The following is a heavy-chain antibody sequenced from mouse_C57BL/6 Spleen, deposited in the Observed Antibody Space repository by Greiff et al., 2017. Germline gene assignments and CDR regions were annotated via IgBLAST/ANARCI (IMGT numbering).Heavy chain of an antibody. CDR1: GFSLSTFGMG. D-gene: IGHD1-1*01. CDR2: IWWDDAK. J-gene: IGHJ1*03. Sequence: QVTLKESGPGILQPSQTLSLTCSSSGFSLSTFGMGVGRIRQPSGKGLEWLAHIWWDDAKYYNPALKSRLTTSKDTSKNQVFRKIANVDTADAATYDCGRMGTTVVATDWYFDVWGTGTTVTVSS. CDR3: GRMGTTVVATDWYFDV. V-gene: IGHV8-8*01.